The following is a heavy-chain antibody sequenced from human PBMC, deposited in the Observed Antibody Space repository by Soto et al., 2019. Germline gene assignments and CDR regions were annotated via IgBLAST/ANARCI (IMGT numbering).Heavy chain of an antibody. D-gene: IGHD6-13*01. CDR1: GFTFSDYY. V-gene: IGHV3-11*06. J-gene: IGHJ4*02. CDR3: ARLRASTWYLGGYLDY. Sequence: GGSLRLSXAASGFTFSDYYMTWIRQAPGKGLEWVSYIVSGSDYTNYADSVKGRFTISRDNAKNSLSLEMNSLRADDTAIYYCARLRASTWYLGGYLDYWGLGTLVTVSS. CDR2: IVSGSDYT.